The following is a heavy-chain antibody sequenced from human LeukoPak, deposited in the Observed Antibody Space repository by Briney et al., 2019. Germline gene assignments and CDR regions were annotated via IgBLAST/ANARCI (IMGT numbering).Heavy chain of an antibody. D-gene: IGHD6-19*01. CDR1: GGTFSSYA. Sequence: SSVKVSCKASGGTFSSYAISWVRQAPGQGLEWMGRIIPIFGTANYAQKFQGRVTITTDESTSTAYMELSSLRSEDTAVYYCARVGRDIAVAGHDYYCYMDVWGKGTTVTVSS. J-gene: IGHJ6*03. CDR3: ARVGRDIAVAGHDYYCYMDV. V-gene: IGHV1-69*05. CDR2: IIPIFGTA.